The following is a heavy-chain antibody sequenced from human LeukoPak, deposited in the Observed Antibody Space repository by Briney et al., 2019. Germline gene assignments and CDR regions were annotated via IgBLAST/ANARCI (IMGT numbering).Heavy chain of an antibody. Sequence: GGSLRLSCAASGFTFSSHGMHWVRQAPGKGLVWVAVIWYDGSNKYYADSVRGRFTISRDNSKNMLYVEMNSLRAEDTAVYYCVRWGSGKVMDVWGKGTTVTVSP. V-gene: IGHV3-33*01. CDR1: GFTFSSHG. J-gene: IGHJ6*04. CDR2: IWYDGSNK. CDR3: VRWGSGKVMDV. D-gene: IGHD7-27*01.